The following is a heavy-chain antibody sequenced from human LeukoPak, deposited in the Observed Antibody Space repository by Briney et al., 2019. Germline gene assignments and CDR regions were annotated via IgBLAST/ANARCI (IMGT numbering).Heavy chain of an antibody. J-gene: IGHJ4*02. Sequence: GGSLRLSCAASGFTFSSFAMSWVRQAPGQGLEWVSGISDSGANTYYADSVKGQFTISRDNSRNTLYLQMNSLRAEDTAVYYCAKQPGSVVDSSGSLSRHWGQGTLVTVSS. CDR3: AKQPGSVVDSSGSLSRH. D-gene: IGHD3-22*01. V-gene: IGHV3-23*01. CDR2: ISDSGANT. CDR1: GFTFSSFA.